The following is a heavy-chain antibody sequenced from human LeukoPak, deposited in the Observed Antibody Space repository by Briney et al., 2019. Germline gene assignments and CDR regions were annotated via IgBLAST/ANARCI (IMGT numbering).Heavy chain of an antibody. CDR3: ARIVGIAARRGIDY. CDR1: GGSFSGYY. CDR2: INHSGST. Sequence: SETLSLTCAVYGGSFSGYYWSWIRQPPGKGLEWIGEINHSGSTNYNPSLKSRVTISVDTSKNQFSLELSSVTAADTAVYYCARIVGIAARRGIDYWGQGTLVTVSS. D-gene: IGHD6-6*01. J-gene: IGHJ4*02. V-gene: IGHV4-34*01.